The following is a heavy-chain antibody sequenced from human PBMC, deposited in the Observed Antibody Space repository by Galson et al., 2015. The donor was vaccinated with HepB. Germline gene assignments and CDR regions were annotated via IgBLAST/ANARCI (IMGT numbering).Heavy chain of an antibody. D-gene: IGHD6-6*01. CDR1: GGSISSGSYY. V-gene: IGHV4-61*02. J-gene: IGHJ4*02. Sequence: LSLTCTVSGGSISSGSYYWSWIRQPAGKGLEWIGRIYTSGSTNYNPSLKSRVTMSVDTSKNQFSLKLSSVTAADTAVYYCAREPTLAARQFDYWGQGTLVTVSS. CDR2: IYTSGST. CDR3: AREPTLAARQFDY.